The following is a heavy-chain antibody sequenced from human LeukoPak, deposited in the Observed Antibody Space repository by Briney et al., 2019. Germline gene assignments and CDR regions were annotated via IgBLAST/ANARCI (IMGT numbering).Heavy chain of an antibody. CDR2: IGSKTNSDAT. CDR3: SSTYDSNGWLFDY. J-gene: IGHJ4*02. V-gene: IGHV3-73*01. Sequence: RRSLKLSRAASGFTFSGPAMHWDSQASGKGLEWVGRIGSKTNSDATTYAASVKGRFTISRDDSKNTAYLQMNSLKTEDTAVYYCSSTYDSNGWLFDYWGQGTLVTVSS. D-gene: IGHD3-22*01. CDR1: GFTFSGPA.